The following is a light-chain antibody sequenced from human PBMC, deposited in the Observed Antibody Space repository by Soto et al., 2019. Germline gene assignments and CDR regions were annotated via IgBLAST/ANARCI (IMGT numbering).Light chain of an antibody. V-gene: IGLV2-14*03. CDR1: SSDVGFYNY. J-gene: IGLJ1*01. Sequence: QSALTQPASVSGSPGQSIAISCTGTSSDVGFYNYVSWYQQHPGKAPKLMVYDVNNRPSGVSNRFSGSKSGNTASLTISGLQAEDEADYYCTSYTNSSTYVFGAGTKLTVL. CDR3: TSYTNSSTYV. CDR2: DVN.